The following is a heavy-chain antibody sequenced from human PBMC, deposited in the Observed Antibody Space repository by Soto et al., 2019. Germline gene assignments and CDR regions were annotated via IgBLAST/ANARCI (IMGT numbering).Heavy chain of an antibody. D-gene: IGHD2-2*01. CDR3: AKTYVTDIFVVPAPQDSMVF. CDR1: GGSIISSNYY. CDR2: LYYSGST. Sequence: SETLSLTCTVSGGSIISSNYYWGWIRQPPGKGLEWIGSLYYSGSTYYNPSLKSRVTTSVDTSKNQFSLKLSSVTAADTAAYYCAKTYVTDIFVVPAPQDSMVFQGTGTTVTVFS. V-gene: IGHV4-39*01. J-gene: IGHJ6*03.